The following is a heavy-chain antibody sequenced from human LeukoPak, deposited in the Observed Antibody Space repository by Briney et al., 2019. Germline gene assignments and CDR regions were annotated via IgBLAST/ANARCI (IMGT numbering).Heavy chain of an antibody. Sequence: PSETLSLTCTVSGGSISSYYWSWIRQPPGKGLEWIGYIYYSGSTNYNPSLKSRVTISVDTSKNQFSLKLSSVTAADTAVYYCARERGLRAGNIGIWGQGTMVTVSS. CDR1: GGSISSYY. CDR2: IYYSGST. CDR3: ARERGLRAGNIGI. J-gene: IGHJ3*02. D-gene: IGHD3-16*01. V-gene: IGHV4-59*12.